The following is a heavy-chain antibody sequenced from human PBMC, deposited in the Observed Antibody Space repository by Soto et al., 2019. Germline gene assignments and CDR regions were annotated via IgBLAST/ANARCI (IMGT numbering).Heavy chain of an antibody. CDR3: ARLTPKLGYCSGGSCYDLGWFDP. CDR2: IYPGDSDT. CDR1: GYSFTSYW. D-gene: IGHD2-15*01. V-gene: IGHV5-51*01. J-gene: IGHJ5*02. Sequence: PGESLKISCKGSGYSFTSYWIGWVRQMPGKGLEWMGIIYPGDSDTRYSPSFQGQVTISADKSISTAYLQWSSLKASDTAMYYCARLTPKLGYCSGGSCYDLGWFDPWGQGTLVTVSS.